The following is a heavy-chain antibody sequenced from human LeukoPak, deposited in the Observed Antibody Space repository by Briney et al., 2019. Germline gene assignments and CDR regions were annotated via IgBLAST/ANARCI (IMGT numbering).Heavy chain of an antibody. CDR1: GFTFSSYG. CDR3: AKDLGYCSSTSCYGLEGGFDY. J-gene: IGHJ4*02. Sequence: PGGSLRLSCAASGFTFSSYGMHRVRQAPGKGLEWVAFIRYDGSNKYYADSVKGRFTISRDNSKNTLYLQMNSLRAEDTAVYYCAKDLGYCSSTSCYGLEGGFDYWGQGTLVTVSS. D-gene: IGHD2-2*01. V-gene: IGHV3-30*02. CDR2: IRYDGSNK.